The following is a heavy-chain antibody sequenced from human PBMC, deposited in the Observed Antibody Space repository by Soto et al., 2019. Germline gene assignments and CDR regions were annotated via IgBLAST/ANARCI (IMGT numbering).Heavy chain of an antibody. CDR1: GFTFSSYW. CDR2: INSDGSST. Sequence: GGSLRLSCAASGFTFSSYWMHWVRQAPGKGLVWVSRINSDGSSTSYADSVKGRFTISRDNAKNTLYLQMNSLRAEDTAVYYCAREKGYCSNTSCLYYYYYYGMDVWGQGTTVTVSS. J-gene: IGHJ6*02. D-gene: IGHD2-2*01. CDR3: AREKGYCSNTSCLYYYYYYGMDV. V-gene: IGHV3-74*01.